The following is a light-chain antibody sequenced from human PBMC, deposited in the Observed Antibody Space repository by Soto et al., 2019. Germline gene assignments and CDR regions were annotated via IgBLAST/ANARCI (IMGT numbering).Light chain of an antibody. J-gene: IGKJ1*01. CDR3: QQYDNWPET. V-gene: IGKV3-15*01. CDR1: QSVSSN. CDR2: GAS. Sequence: EIVTTQSPATLSVSPGEGASLSCRASQSVSSNLAWYQQKPGQAPRLLIFGASTRATGFPARFSGSRSGTEFTLTISSLQSEDFAVYYCQQYDNWPETFGQGTKVEIK.